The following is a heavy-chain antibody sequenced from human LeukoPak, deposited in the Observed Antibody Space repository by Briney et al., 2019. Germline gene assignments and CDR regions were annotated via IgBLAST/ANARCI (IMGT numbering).Heavy chain of an antibody. D-gene: IGHD1-26*01. V-gene: IGHV1-46*01. Sequence: ASVKVSCKASGYSFTSYTFSNYYMHWVRQAPGQGLEWMGIINPSAGSTTYAQQFQGRVTMTRDTSTSTVYMELSSPTSEDTAVYYCARNGWVGARQLGAFDIWGQGTMVTVSP. J-gene: IGHJ3*02. CDR1: GYSFTSYTFSNYY. CDR3: ARNGWVGARQLGAFDI. CDR2: INPSAGST.